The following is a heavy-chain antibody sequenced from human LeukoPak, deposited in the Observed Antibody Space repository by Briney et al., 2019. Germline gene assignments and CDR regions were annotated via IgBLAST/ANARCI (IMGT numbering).Heavy chain of an antibody. D-gene: IGHD6-19*01. CDR2: INPSSGTT. Sequence: GASVKVSCKASGYTFTNYYMVWVRQAPGQGLEWMGIINPSSGTTNYAQKFQGRVTMTRDTSISTAYMELSRLRSDDTAVYYCASHPRLGLSEAFDIWGQGTMVTVSS. CDR1: GYTFTNYY. J-gene: IGHJ3*02. CDR3: ASHPRLGLSEAFDI. V-gene: IGHV1-46*01.